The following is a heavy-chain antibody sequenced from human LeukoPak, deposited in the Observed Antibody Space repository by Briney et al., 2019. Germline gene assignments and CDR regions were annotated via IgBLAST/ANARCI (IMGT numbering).Heavy chain of an antibody. D-gene: IGHD3-22*01. Sequence: GKSLRLSCAASGFTFTTYGMHWVRQAPGKGLEWVAIIWNDGSNQYYGDSVKGRFTISRDTSKNTLFPQMNSLRAEDTAVYYCTRGGLFTYDSSGYPIDFWGQGTLVTVSS. CDR3: TRGGLFTYDSSGYPIDF. V-gene: IGHV3-33*01. J-gene: IGHJ4*02. CDR2: IWNDGSNQ. CDR1: GFTFTTYG.